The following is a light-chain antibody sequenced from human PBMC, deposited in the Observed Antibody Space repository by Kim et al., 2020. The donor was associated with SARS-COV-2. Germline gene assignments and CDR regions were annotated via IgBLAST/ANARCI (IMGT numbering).Light chain of an antibody. CDR1: QSVHGTF. Sequence: SPGERATPSCRASQSVHGTFLAWYQQKPGQSPRLLIIAASSRATGIPDRFSGSGSGTDFTLTISRLEPEDFGVYYCQHYGTSPWTFGQGTKVDIK. CDR3: QHYGTSPWT. V-gene: IGKV3-20*01. J-gene: IGKJ1*01. CDR2: AAS.